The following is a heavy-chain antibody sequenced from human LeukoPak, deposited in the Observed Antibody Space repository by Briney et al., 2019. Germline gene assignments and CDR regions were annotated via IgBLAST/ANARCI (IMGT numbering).Heavy chain of an antibody. V-gene: IGHV4-59*08. D-gene: IGHD5-12*01. CDR2: IYYSGST. Sequence: SETLSLTCTVSGGSISSYYWSWIRQPPGKGLEWIGYIYYSGSTNYNPSLKSRVTISVDTSKNQFSLKLSSVTAADTAVYYCARQRRDGYPWWCFDLWGRGTLVTVSS. CDR1: GGSISSYY. CDR3: ARQRRDGYPWWCFDL. J-gene: IGHJ2*01.